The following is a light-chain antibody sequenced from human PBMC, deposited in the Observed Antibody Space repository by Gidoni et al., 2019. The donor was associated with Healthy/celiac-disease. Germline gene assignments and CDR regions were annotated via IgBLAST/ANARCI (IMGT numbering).Light chain of an antibody. CDR2: SNN. CDR1: SSNIGSNT. CDR3: AAWDDSLIWV. Sequence: QSVLTQPPSASGTPGQSVTISCSGSSSNIGSNTVNWYQQLPGTAPKLLIYSNNQRPSGVPDRFSGSKSGTSASLAISGLQSEDEADYYCAAWDDSLIWVFGGGTKLTVL. V-gene: IGLV1-44*01. J-gene: IGLJ3*02.